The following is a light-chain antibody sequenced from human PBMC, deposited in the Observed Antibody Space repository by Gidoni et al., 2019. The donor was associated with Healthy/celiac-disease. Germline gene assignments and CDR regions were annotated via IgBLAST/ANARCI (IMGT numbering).Light chain of an antibody. J-gene: IGLJ2*01. CDR3: QAWDSSTVV. V-gene: IGLV3-1*01. CDR1: KLGDKY. CDR2: HDS. Sequence: SYELTQPPSVSVSPGQPASITCSGDKLGDKYACWYQQKPGQSPVLVIYHDSKRPSVLPERFSGSNSGNTATLTISGTQAMDEADYYCQAWDSSTVVFGGGTKLTVL.